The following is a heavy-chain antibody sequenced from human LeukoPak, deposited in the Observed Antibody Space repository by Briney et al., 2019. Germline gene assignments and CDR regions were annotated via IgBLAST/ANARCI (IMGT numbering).Heavy chain of an antibody. CDR2: IYWDDDK. Sequence: SGPTLVKPTQTLTLTCTFSGFSLSPSAAGVGLNRLPPGKALEWLALIYWDDDKRYSPSLKSTLTITKDTSKNQVVLTTTNMDPVDTATYYCAHATDCGGDCYPYYFDYWGQGTLVTVS. CDR1: GFSLSPSAAG. D-gene: IGHD2-21*02. CDR3: AHATDCGGDCYPYYFDY. V-gene: IGHV2-5*02. J-gene: IGHJ4*02.